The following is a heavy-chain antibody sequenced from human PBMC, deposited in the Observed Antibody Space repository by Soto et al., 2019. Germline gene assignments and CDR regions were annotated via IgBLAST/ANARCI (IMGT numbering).Heavy chain of an antibody. J-gene: IGHJ6*02. CDR1: GVSFSGYY. V-gene: IGHV4-34*01. CDR3: ARLPYYYDSSGPMGGMDV. CDR2: INHSGST. Sequence: SETLSLTCAVYGVSFSGYYWSWIREPPGKGLEWIGEINHSGSTNYNPSLKSRVTISVDTSKNQFSLKLSSVTAADTAVYYCARLPYYYDSSGPMGGMDVWGQGTTVTVSS. D-gene: IGHD3-22*01.